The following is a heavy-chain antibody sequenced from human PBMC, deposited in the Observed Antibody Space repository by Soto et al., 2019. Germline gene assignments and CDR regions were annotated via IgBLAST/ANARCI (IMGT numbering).Heavy chain of an antibody. J-gene: IGHJ6*03. CDR2: INHSGST. D-gene: IGHD6-19*01. CDR3: ARAAQQWLVEGRYYYYYMDV. V-gene: IGHV4-34*01. Sequence: SETLSLTCAVYGGSFSGYYWSWIRQPPGKGLEWIGEINHSGSTNYNPSLKSRVTISVDTSKNQFSLKLSSVTAADTAVYYCARAAQQWLVEGRYYYYYMDVWGKGTTVTVSS. CDR1: GGSFSGYY.